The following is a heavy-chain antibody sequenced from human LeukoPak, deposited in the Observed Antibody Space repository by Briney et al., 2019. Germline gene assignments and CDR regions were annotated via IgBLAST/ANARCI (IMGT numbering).Heavy chain of an antibody. CDR3: ARGIPYSSGWYFDY. CDR2: IYYSGST. CDR1: GGSISSYY. D-gene: IGHD6-19*01. Sequence: PSETLSLTCTVSGGSISSYYWSWIRQPPGKGLEWIGYIYYSGSTDYNPSLKSRVTISVDTSKNQFSLKLSSVTAADTAVYYCARGIPYSSGWYFDYWGQGALVTVSS. V-gene: IGHV4-59*01. J-gene: IGHJ4*02.